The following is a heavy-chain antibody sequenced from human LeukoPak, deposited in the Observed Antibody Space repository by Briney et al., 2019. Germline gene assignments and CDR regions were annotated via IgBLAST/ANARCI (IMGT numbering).Heavy chain of an antibody. Sequence: SGPTLVKPTETLTLTCNVSGFSLTTGRMDVSWIRQPPGQALEWLAHIFSNDKESYKTSLKSRLSISKDTSKSQVVLTLTNMHPADTAIYYCAQIRDSWFYFDAWGQGTLVSLSS. J-gene: IGHJ4*02. V-gene: IGHV2-26*01. D-gene: IGHD3-10*01. CDR2: IFSNDKE. CDR3: AQIRDSWFYFDA. CDR1: GFSLTTGRMD.